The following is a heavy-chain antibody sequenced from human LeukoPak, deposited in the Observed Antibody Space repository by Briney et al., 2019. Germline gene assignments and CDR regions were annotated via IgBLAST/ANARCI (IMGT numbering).Heavy chain of an antibody. D-gene: IGHD3-16*01. CDR1: GGSISSYY. V-gene: IGHV4-59*08. CDR2: IYYSGST. Sequence: SETLSLTCTVSGGSISSYYWSWNRQPPGKGLEWIGYIYYSGSTNYNPSLKSRVTISVDTSKNQFSLKLSSVTAADTAVYYCARHPSGGAPFDYWGQGTLVTVSS. J-gene: IGHJ4*02. CDR3: ARHPSGGAPFDY.